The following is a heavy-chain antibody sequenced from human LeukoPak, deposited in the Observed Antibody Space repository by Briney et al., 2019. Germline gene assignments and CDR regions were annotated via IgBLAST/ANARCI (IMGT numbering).Heavy chain of an antibody. J-gene: IGHJ6*02. V-gene: IGHV3-30*04. CDR1: GFTFSSYA. D-gene: IGHD2-8*01. CDR2: ISYDGSNK. CDR3: ARALNGYYYYGMDV. Sequence: VRSLRLSCAASGFTFSSYAMHWVRQAPGKGLEWVSVISYDGSNKYYADSVKGRFTISRDNSKNTLYLQMNSLRAEDTAVYYCARALNGYYYYGMDVWGQGTTVTVSS.